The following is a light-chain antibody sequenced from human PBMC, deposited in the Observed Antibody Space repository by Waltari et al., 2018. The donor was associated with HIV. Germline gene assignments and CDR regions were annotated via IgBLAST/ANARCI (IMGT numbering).Light chain of an antibody. CDR2: SNS. J-gene: IGLJ3*02. CDR1: RTNIGSKP. V-gene: IGLV1-44*01. CDR3: GAWDDSLKGFM. Sequence: QSVLTQPPSASGPPGQRVTLSCSGSRTNIGSKPVSWYQQLPGTAPKLLISSNSQRPSGVPDRFSGSKSGSSASLAISGLQSEDESQYFCGAWDDSLKGFMFGGGTQLTVL.